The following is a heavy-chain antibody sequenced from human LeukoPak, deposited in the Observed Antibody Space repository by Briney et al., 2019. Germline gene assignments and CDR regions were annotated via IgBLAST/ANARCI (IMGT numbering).Heavy chain of an antibody. Sequence: PGGSLRLSCAASGFTASSNYMSWVRQAPGKGLEWVSVIYSGGSTYYADSAKGRFTISRDNSKNTLYLQMNSLGAEDTAVYYCARDALYSGSDYWGQGTLVTVSS. J-gene: IGHJ4*02. CDR2: IYSGGST. CDR1: GFTASSNY. CDR3: ARDALYSGSDY. V-gene: IGHV3-53*01. D-gene: IGHD5-12*01.